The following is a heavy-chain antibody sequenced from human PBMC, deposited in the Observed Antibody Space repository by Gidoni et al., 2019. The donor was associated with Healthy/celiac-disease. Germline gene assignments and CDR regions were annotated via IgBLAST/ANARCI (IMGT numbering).Heavy chain of an antibody. Sequence: QVQLVQSGAEVKKHGSSVKVSCKASGGTFSSYAISWVRQAPGQGLEWMGGIIPIFGTANNAQKFQGRVTITADESTSTAYMELSSLRSEDTAVYYCARAGPGELLSYWGQGTLVTVSS. D-gene: IGHD3-10*01. CDR1: GGTFSSYA. V-gene: IGHV1-69*01. CDR3: ARAGPGELLSY. J-gene: IGHJ4*02. CDR2: IIPIFGTA.